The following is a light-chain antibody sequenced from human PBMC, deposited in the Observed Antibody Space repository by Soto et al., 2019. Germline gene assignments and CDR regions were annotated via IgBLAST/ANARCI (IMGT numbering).Light chain of an antibody. CDR2: DAS. CDR3: QQRSNWPLT. Sequence: EIVLTQSPSTLSLSRGERATLSCRASQSVSSYLAWYQQKPGKAPRLLIYDASNTATGIPARFSGSGSGTDFTLTISSLEPEDFAVYYCQQRSNWPLTFVGGTKVELK. CDR1: QSVSSY. J-gene: IGKJ4*01. V-gene: IGKV3-11*01.